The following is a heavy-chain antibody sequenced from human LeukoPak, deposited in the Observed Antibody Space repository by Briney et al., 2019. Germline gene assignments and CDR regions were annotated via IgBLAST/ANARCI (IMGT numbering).Heavy chain of an antibody. Sequence: SVKVSCKASGGTFSSYAISWVRQAPGQGLEWMGRIIPILGIANYAQKFQGRVTITADNSTSTAYMELSSLRSEDTAVYYCARHDYDIFSAWFDPWGQGTLVTVSS. D-gene: IGHD3-9*01. CDR3: ARHDYDIFSAWFDP. CDR2: IIPILGIA. CDR1: GGTFSSYA. V-gene: IGHV1-69*04. J-gene: IGHJ5*02.